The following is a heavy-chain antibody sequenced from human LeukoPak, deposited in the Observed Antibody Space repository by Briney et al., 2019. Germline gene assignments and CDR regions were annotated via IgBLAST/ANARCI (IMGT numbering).Heavy chain of an antibody. V-gene: IGHV4-59*12. J-gene: IGHJ4*02. D-gene: IGHD5-24*01. CDR3: ATRRRRPRDGYNTAFDY. CDR1: GGSISSYY. CDR2: IYYSGST. Sequence: SETLSLTCTVSGGSISSYYWSWIRQPPGKGLEWIGYIYYSGSTNYNPSLKSRVTISVDTSKNQFSLKLSSVTAADTAVYYCATRRRRPRDGYNTAFDYWGQGTLVTVSS.